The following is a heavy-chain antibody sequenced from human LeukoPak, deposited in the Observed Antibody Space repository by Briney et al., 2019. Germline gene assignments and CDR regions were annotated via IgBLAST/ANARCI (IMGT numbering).Heavy chain of an antibody. D-gene: IGHD3-22*01. CDR3: ASRGELNYYDSSGYYSSAFDI. J-gene: IGHJ3*02. CDR2: IHYGGST. CDR1: GGSISSSSYY. V-gene: IGHV4-39*07. Sequence: SSETLSLTCTVSGGSISSSSYYCGWIRQPPGKGLEWIGSIHYGGSTYYNPSLKSRLTISVDTSNNQFSLKLSPVAAANPALDFCASRGELNYYDSSGYYSSAFDIWGQGTMVNVS.